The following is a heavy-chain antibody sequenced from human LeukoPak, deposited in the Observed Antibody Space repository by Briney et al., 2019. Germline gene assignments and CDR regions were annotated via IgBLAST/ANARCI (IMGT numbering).Heavy chain of an antibody. Sequence: PSETLSLTCDVSGGSIDSTNWWNWVRQPPGKGLEWIGEIHHDGRINYNPSLKSRVTLSVDKSKNQFSLRPNSVTAADTAMYYCARSHDHLWGNYPDYWGQGTLVTVSS. D-gene: IGHD3-16*02. CDR1: GGSIDSTNW. V-gene: IGHV4/OR15-8*01. CDR3: ARSHDHLWGNYPDY. CDR2: IHHDGRI. J-gene: IGHJ4*02.